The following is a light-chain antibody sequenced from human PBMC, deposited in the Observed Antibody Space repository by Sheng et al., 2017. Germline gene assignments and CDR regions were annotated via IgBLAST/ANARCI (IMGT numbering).Light chain of an antibody. Sequence: EIVLTQSPATLSLSPGERATLSCRASQSVSSSLAWYQQKPGQAPRLLIYDASNRASGIPARFSGSGSGTDFTLTISSLESEDFAVYYCQQRYTWPLTFGGGTKGGDQT. V-gene: IGKV3-11*01. CDR3: QQRYTWPLT. CDR1: QSVSSS. J-gene: IGKJ4*01. CDR2: DAS.